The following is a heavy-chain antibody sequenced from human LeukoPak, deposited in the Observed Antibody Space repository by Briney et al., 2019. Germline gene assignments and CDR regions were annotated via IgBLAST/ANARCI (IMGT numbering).Heavy chain of an antibody. V-gene: IGHV3-43*02. J-gene: IGHJ4*02. CDR1: GFTFDDYA. CDR2: ISGDGGST. D-gene: IGHD2-15*01. Sequence: GGSLRLSCAASGFTFDDYAMHWVRQAPGKGLEWVSLISGDGGSTYYADSVKGRFTISRDNRKNSLYLQMNSLRTEDTALYYCAKAYCSGGSCYLPIDYWGQGTLVTVSS. CDR3: AKAYCSGGSCYLPIDY.